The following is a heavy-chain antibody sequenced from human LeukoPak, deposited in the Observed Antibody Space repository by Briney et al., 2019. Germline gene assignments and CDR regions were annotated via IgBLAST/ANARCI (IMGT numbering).Heavy chain of an antibody. Sequence: PSETLSLTCTVSGGSISSYYWSWIRQPPGKGLEWLGYIYYIGSTNYNPSLKSRVTISVDTSKNQFSLKLSSVTAADTAVYYCARTKYYYDSSGYPPPFDYWGQGTLVTVSS. CDR2: IYYIGST. CDR3: ARTKYYYDSSGYPPPFDY. J-gene: IGHJ4*02. V-gene: IGHV4-59*01. D-gene: IGHD3-22*01. CDR1: GGSISSYY.